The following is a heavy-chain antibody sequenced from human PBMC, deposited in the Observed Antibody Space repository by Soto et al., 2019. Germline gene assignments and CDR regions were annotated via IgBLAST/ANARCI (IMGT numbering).Heavy chain of an antibody. CDR3: ATAIGYYYYYMDV. J-gene: IGHJ6*03. CDR2: IYYSGST. V-gene: IGHV4-59*01. CDR1: GGSISSYY. Sequence: SETLSLTCTVSGGSISSYYWSWIRQPPGKGLEWIGYIYYSGSTNYNPSLKSRVTISVDTSKNQFSLKLSSVTAADTAVYYCATAIGYYYYYMDVWGKGTTVTVS.